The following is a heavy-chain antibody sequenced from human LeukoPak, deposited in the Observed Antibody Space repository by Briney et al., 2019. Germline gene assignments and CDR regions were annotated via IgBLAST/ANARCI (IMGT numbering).Heavy chain of an antibody. CDR3: AKSEGSSSARRFDY. V-gene: IGHV3-23*01. CDR2: ISAGGENT. Sequence: GGSLRLSCAASGFTFTSYAMSWVRQAPGKGLEWVSGISAGGENTDYADSVKGRFTISRDNSKNALYLQVNSLRAEDTAAYYCAKSEGSSSARRFDYWGQGTLVTVSS. CDR1: GFTFTSYA. J-gene: IGHJ4*02. D-gene: IGHD6-19*01.